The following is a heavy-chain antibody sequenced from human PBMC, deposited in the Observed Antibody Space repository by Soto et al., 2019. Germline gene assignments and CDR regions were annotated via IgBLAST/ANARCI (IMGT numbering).Heavy chain of an antibody. Sequence: QVQLVQSGAEVKKPGSSVTVSCKASGGTFSSYTISWVRQAPGQGREWMAGISPIFGTPIYAQKFQDRVTITADASPMTAYMEMNRLTSEDTAVYYCARVVVGSRLSLDYWGQGTLVTISS. D-gene: IGHD1-26*01. V-gene: IGHV1-69*01. CDR1: GGTFSSYT. J-gene: IGHJ4*02. CDR2: ISPIFGTP. CDR3: ARVVVGSRLSLDY.